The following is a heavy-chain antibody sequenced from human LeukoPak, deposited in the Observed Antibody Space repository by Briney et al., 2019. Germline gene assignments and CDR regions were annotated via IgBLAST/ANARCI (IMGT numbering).Heavy chain of an antibody. Sequence: GGSLRLSCAASGFTFGSYAMSWVRQPPGKGLEWVSAVSGSGGNTYYPDSVKGRFTISRDNSKNTLYLQMNSLRAEDTAVYYCARGRGSSRYYFDYWGQGTLVTVSS. J-gene: IGHJ4*02. CDR2: VSGSGGNT. CDR1: GFTFGSYA. CDR3: ARGRGSSRYYFDY. V-gene: IGHV3-23*01. D-gene: IGHD1-26*01.